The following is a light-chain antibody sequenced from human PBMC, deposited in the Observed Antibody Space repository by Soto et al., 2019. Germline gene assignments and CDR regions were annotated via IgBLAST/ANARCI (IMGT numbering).Light chain of an antibody. Sequence: QSVLTQPPSASGTPGQRVTISCSGSSSNIGSNTVNWYQQLPGTAPKLLIYSNNKRPSGGAYRFSASKSATSASLAISGLQSEDEDDYYCAAWDDSLNAVVFGGGTKLTVL. CDR2: SNN. V-gene: IGLV1-44*01. J-gene: IGLJ2*01. CDR3: AAWDDSLNAVV. CDR1: SSNIGSNT.